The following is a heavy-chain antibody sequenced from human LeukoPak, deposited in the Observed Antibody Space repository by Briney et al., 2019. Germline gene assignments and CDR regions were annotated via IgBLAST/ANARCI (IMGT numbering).Heavy chain of an antibody. CDR2: IYYSGST. J-gene: IGHJ5*02. Sequence: SETLSLTCTVSGGSISSSSYYWGWIRQPPGRGLEWIGSIYYSGSTYYNPSLKSRVTISVDTSKNQFSLKLSSVTAADTAVYYCAISLGYCSSTSCFRWFDPWGQGTLVTVSS. D-gene: IGHD2-2*01. V-gene: IGHV4-39*07. CDR3: AISLGYCSSTSCFRWFDP. CDR1: GGSISSSSYY.